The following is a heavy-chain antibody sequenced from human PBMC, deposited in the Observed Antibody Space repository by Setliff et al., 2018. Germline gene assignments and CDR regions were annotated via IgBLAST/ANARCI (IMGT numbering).Heavy chain of an antibody. V-gene: IGHV4-61*09. CDR3: ARGGTYRYFDY. CDR1: GDSISSRTHY. D-gene: IGHD3-16*02. CDR2: VYTSWST. J-gene: IGHJ4*02. Sequence: PSETLSLTCTVSGDSISSRTHYWSWIRQPAGKGLEWIGQVYTSWSTNYNPSLKSRVTISLDTSKNQFSLKLSSVTAADTAVYYCARGGTYRYFDYWGQGALVTVSS.